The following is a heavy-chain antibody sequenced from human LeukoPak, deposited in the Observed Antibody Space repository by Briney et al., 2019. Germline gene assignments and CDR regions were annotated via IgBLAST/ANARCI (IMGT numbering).Heavy chain of an antibody. Sequence: ASVKVSCKASGYTFTSYGISWVRQAPGQGLEWMGWNSAYNGNTNYAQKLQGRVTMTTDTSTSTAYMELRSLRSDDTAVYYCARGGIVGATTHYYYYMDVWGKGTTVTVSS. CDR3: ARGGIVGATTHYYYYMDV. D-gene: IGHD1-26*01. CDR1: GYTFTSYG. J-gene: IGHJ6*03. V-gene: IGHV1-18*01. CDR2: NSAYNGNT.